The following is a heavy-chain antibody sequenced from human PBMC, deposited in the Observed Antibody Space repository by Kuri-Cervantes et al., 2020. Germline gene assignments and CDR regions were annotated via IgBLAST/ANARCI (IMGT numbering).Heavy chain of an antibody. CDR1: GFTFSNSD. CDR3: AKARYSSSFFSSDYYYYYGMDV. Sequence: GESLKISCAASGFTFSNSDMNWVRQAPEKGLEWGSGVSWNGSRTHYADSVKGRFIISRDNSKNTLYLQMNSLRAEDTAVYYCAKARYSSSFFSSDYYYYYGMDVWGQGTTVTVSS. D-gene: IGHD6-13*01. J-gene: IGHJ6*02. CDR2: VSWNGSRT. V-gene: IGHV3-19*01.